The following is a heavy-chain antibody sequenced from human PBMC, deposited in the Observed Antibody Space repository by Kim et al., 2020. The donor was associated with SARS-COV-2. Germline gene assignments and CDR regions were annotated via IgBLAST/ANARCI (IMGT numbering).Heavy chain of an antibody. J-gene: IGHJ6*02. CDR1: GYTFTSYG. Sequence: ASVKVSCKASGYTFTSYGIIWVRQAPGQGLEWMGWISAYNGNTNYAQKLQGRVTMTTDTSTSTAYMELRSLRSDDTAVYYCARDEGPRIPHYYYVWGSYRHYYYYGMDVWGQGTTVTVSS. D-gene: IGHD3-16*02. CDR2: ISAYNGNT. CDR3: ARDEGPRIPHYYYVWGSYRHYYYYGMDV. V-gene: IGHV1-18*01.